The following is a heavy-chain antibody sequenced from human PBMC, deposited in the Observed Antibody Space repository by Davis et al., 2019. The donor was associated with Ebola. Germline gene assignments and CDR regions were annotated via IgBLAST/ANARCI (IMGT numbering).Heavy chain of an antibody. J-gene: IGHJ6*02. Sequence: PGGSLRLSCAASGFTFSGSAMHWVRQASGKGLEWVGRIRSKANSYATAYAASVKGRFTISRDDSKNTAYLQMNSLKTEDTAVYYCTSLGYCSGGSCYNYGMDVWGQGTTVTVSS. D-gene: IGHD2-15*01. CDR3: TSLGYCSGGSCYNYGMDV. CDR1: GFTFSGSA. CDR2: IRSKANSYAT. V-gene: IGHV3-73*01.